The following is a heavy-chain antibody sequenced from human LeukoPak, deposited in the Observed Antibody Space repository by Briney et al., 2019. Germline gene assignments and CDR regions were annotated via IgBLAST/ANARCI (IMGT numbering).Heavy chain of an antibody. Sequence: SETLSLTCAVYGGSFSGYYWSWIRQPPGKGLEWIGEINHSGSTNYNPSLKSRVTISVDTSKNQFSLKLSSVTAADTAVYYCARYMVRGVISYYYYCMDVWGQGTTVTVSS. CDR3: ARYMVRGVISYYYYCMDV. CDR1: GGSFSGYY. V-gene: IGHV4-34*01. J-gene: IGHJ6*02. D-gene: IGHD3-10*01. CDR2: INHSGST.